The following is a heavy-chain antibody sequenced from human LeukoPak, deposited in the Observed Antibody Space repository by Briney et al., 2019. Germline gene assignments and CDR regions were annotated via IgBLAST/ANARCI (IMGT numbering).Heavy chain of an antibody. D-gene: IGHD1-26*01. V-gene: IGHV3-64*01. CDR1: GFTFSSYA. CDR3: AKGTSGYYYYYMDV. J-gene: IGHJ6*03. Sequence: PGGSLRLSCAASGFTFSSYAMHWVRQAPGKGLEYGSAISSNGGSTYYANSVKGRFTISRDNSKNTLYLQMGSLRAEDMAVYYCAKGTSGYYYYYMDVWGKGTTVTVSS. CDR2: ISSNGGST.